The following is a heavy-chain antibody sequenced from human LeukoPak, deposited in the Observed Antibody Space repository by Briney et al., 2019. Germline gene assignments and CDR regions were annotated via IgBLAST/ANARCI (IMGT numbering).Heavy chain of an antibody. D-gene: IGHD4-17*01. J-gene: IGHJ4*02. CDR2: IIPILGIA. Sequence: SVKVSCKASGGTFSSYTISWVRQAPGQGLEWMGRIIPILGIANYAQKFQGRVTITADKSTSAAYMELSSLRSEDTAVYCCARGNYGDYDYWGQGTLVTVSS. CDR1: GGTFSSYT. CDR3: ARGNYGDYDY. V-gene: IGHV1-69*02.